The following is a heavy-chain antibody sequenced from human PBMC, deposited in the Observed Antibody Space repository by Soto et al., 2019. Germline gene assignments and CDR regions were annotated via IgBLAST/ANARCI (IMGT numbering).Heavy chain of an antibody. CDR3: ARDRPGGYGYSWDDFLYYYGMDV. CDR1: GFSFKSYA. Sequence: GGSLRLSCAASGFSFKSYAIHWVRQAPGKGLEWVAVVSYDGSNKFYADSVKGRFTISRDDSKNTVFLQMNSLRVEDTAVFYCARDRPGGYGYSWDDFLYYYGMDVWGQGTTVTVSS. D-gene: IGHD5-18*01. J-gene: IGHJ6*02. CDR2: VSYDGSNK. V-gene: IGHV3-30-3*01.